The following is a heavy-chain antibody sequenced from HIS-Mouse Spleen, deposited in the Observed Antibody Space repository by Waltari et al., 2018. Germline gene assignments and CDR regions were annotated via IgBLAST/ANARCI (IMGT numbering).Heavy chain of an antibody. CDR2: IYYSGST. D-gene: IGHD2-2*01. Sequence: QVQLQESGPGLVKPSQTLSLTCTVSGGSISSGGYYWSWIRQHPGKGLEWIVYIYYSGSTYYNPSLKSRVTISVDTSKNQFSLKLSSVTAADTAVYYCATVGGYCSSTSCYDAFDIWGQGTMVTVSS. J-gene: IGHJ3*02. V-gene: IGHV4-31*03. CDR1: GGSISSGGYY. CDR3: ATVGGYCSSTSCYDAFDI.